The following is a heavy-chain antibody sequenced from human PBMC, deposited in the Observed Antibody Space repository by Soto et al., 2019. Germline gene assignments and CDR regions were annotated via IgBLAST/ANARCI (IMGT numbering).Heavy chain of an antibody. CDR3: ARLAARGEYYYYYGMDV. CDR2: ISYDGSNK. Sequence: GGSLRLSCAASGFTFSSYAMHWVRQAPGKGPEWVAVISYDGSNKYYADSVKGRFTISRDNSKNTLYLQMNSLRAEDTAVYYCARLAARGEYYYYYGMDVWGQGTTVTVSS. CDR1: GFTFSSYA. D-gene: IGHD6-6*01. V-gene: IGHV3-30-3*01. J-gene: IGHJ6*02.